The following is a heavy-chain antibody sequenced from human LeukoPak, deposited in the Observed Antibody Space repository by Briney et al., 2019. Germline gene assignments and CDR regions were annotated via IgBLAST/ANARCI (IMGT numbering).Heavy chain of an antibody. CDR1: GYTFTSYY. CDR2: INPSGGST. D-gene: IGHD3-10*01. Sequence: GASVKVSCKASGYTFTSYYMHWVRQAPGQGLEWMGIINPSGGSTSYAQKFQGRVTMTRDTSTSTVYMELSSLRSEDTAVYYCARGDPGYYGSGSYPDYWGQGTLVTVSS. CDR3: ARGDPGYYGSGSYPDY. V-gene: IGHV1-46*01. J-gene: IGHJ4*02.